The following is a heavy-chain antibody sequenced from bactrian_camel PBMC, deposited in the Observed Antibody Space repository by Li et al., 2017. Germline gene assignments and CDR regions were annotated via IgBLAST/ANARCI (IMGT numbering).Heavy chain of an antibody. CDR1: GSTFDDGE. J-gene: IGHJ4*01. Sequence: DVQLVESGGGSVQAGGSLRLSCTAPGSTFDDGEMGWYRQDPGNECELVATISSDGDTYYADAVKGRFSISRDNAKNTVYLQMASLKPEDTGTYYCVAEGPYCGGRLWTAQRPRDEYRYWGQGTQVTVS. CDR3: VAEGPYCGGRLWTAQRPRDEYRY. CDR2: TISSDGDT. V-gene: IGHV3S66*01. D-gene: IGHD1*01.